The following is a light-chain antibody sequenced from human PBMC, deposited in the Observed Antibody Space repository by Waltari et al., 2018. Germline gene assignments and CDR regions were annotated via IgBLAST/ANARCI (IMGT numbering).Light chain of an antibody. CDR3: AAFDDSLNGPV. CDR1: RSNIGSNY. V-gene: IGLV1-44*01. CDR2: NNN. J-gene: IGLJ3*02. Sequence: QSVLTQPPSASGTPGQRVTISCSGSRSNIGSNYVNWYQKLPGTAPKLLIYNNNQRPSGIPGRCSGSKSGTSASLAISGLQSEDEADYCCAAFDDSLNGPVFGGGTKLTVL.